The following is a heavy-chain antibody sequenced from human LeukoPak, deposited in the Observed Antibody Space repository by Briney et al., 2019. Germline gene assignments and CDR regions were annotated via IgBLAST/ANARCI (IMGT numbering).Heavy chain of an antibody. CDR2: ISSSGSTI. CDR1: GFTFSSYE. D-gene: IGHD6-19*01. V-gene: IGHV3-48*03. Sequence: QTGGSLRLSCAASGFTFSSYEMNWVRQAPGKGLEWVSYISSSGSTIYYADSVKGRFTISRDNAKNSLYLQMNSLRAEDTAVYYCARGGRRGQWLDNWFDPWGQGTLVTVSS. J-gene: IGHJ5*02. CDR3: ARGGRRGQWLDNWFDP.